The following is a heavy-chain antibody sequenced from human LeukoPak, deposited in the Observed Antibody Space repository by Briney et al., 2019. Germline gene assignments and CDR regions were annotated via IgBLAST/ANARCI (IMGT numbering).Heavy chain of an antibody. J-gene: IGHJ6*03. V-gene: IGHV1-69*05. D-gene: IGHD2-15*01. CDR3: ARDAQGYCSGGSCYANYYYYMDV. CDR1: GGTFSSYA. CDR2: IIPIFGTA. Sequence: SVKVSCKASGGTFSSYAISWVRQAPGQGLEWMGGIIPIFGTANYAQKFQGRVTITTDESTSTAYMELSSLRSEDTAVYYCARDAQGYCSGGSCYANYYYYMDVWGKGTTVTVSS.